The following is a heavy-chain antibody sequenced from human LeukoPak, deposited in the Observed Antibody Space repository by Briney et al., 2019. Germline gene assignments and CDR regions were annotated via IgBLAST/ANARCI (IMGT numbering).Heavy chain of an antibody. CDR2: ISWDGGSI. J-gene: IGHJ4*02. CDR3: AKDVRGSYGYFGY. Sequence: GGSLRLSCVASGFTFDDYAMHWVRQAPGKGLEWVSLISWDGGSISYADSVKGRFTISRDNSKNSLYLQMNSLRSEDTALYHCAKDVRGSYGYFGYWGQGTLVTVSS. D-gene: IGHD1-26*01. CDR1: GFTFDDYA. V-gene: IGHV3-43D*03.